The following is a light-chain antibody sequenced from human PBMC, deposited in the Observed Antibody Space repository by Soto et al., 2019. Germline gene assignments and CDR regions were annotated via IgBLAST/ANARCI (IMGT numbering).Light chain of an antibody. V-gene: IGLV1-44*01. J-gene: IGLJ3*02. CDR2: LND. CDR1: SPNIGSNT. CDR3: ATWDDSLYGWV. Sequence: QSVLTQPPSASGTPGQSVTISCSGSSPNIGSNTVNWYQQLPGAAPQLLICLNDQRPSGGPDRFSGSKSGTSASLAISGLQSEDEADYYCATWDDSLYGWVFGGGTKLTVL.